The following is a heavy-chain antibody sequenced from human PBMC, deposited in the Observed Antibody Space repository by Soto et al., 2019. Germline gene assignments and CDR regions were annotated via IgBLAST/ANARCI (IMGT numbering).Heavy chain of an antibody. CDR3: ARERNYDILTGYYSGSLRAFDI. J-gene: IGHJ3*02. CDR1: GFTFSSYS. D-gene: IGHD3-9*01. V-gene: IGHV3-21*01. Sequence: GGSLRLSCAASGFTFSSYSMNWVRQAPGKGLEWVSSISSSSSYIYYADSVKGRFTISRDNAKNSLYLQMNSLRAEDTAVYYCARERNYDILTGYYSGSLRAFDIWGQGTMVTVSS. CDR2: ISSSSSYI.